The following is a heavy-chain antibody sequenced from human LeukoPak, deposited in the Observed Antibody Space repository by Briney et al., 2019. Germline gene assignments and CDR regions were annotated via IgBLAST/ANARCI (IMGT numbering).Heavy chain of an antibody. V-gene: IGHV3-30*18. D-gene: IGHD3-9*01. Sequence: GRSLRLSCAASGFTFSSYGMHWVRRAPGKGLEWVAAIPSDGSSKYYADSMKGRFTIARDNSKNTLYLQMNSLRAEDTAVYYCAKDLETYDILTGYCPDYWGQGTLVTVSS. J-gene: IGHJ4*02. CDR3: AKDLETYDILTGYCPDY. CDR1: GFTFSSYG. CDR2: IPSDGSSK.